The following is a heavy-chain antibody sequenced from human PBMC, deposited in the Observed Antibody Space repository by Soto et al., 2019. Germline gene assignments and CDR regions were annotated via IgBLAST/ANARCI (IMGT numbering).Heavy chain of an antibody. V-gene: IGHV1-69*04. CDR1: GGTFSSYT. CDR3: ARETPFVFFAEVPAANDY. D-gene: IGHD2-2*01. CDR2: IIPILGIA. Sequence: SVKVSCKASGGTFSSYTISWVRQAPGQGLEWMGRIIPILGIANYAQKFQGRVTITADKSTSTAYMELSSLRSEDTAVYYCARETPFVFFAEVPAANDYGRRRHLVTVSP. J-gene: IGHJ4*02.